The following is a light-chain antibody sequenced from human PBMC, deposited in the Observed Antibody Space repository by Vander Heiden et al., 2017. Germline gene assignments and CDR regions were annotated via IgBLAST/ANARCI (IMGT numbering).Light chain of an antibody. CDR1: QSISSY. CDR2: AAS. V-gene: IGKV1-39*01. J-gene: IGKJ1*01. CDR3: QQSDSTPWT. Sequence: DIQMTQSPSSLSASVGDRVTITCRASQSISSYLNWYQQKVGKAPKLLIYAASSLQSGVPSRFSGSGSGTVFTLTISSLQPEDFATYYCQQSDSTPWTFGQGTKVEIK.